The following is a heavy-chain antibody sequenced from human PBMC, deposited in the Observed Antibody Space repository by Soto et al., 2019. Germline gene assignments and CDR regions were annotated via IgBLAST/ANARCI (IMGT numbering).Heavy chain of an antibody. CDR2: ISYDGENT. CDR3: ARVSLDSPFWFGGDY. J-gene: IGHJ4*02. D-gene: IGHD3-10*01. Sequence: QVQLVESGGDVVQPGRSLRLSCAASGFTFSSYSMHWVRQAPGKGLEWVAVISYDGENTYYADSVKGRFTISRDNSKNTLYLYRNSLRAEDRAVYYCARVSLDSPFWFGGDYWGQGTLVTVSS. CDR1: GFTFSSYS. V-gene: IGHV3-30*04.